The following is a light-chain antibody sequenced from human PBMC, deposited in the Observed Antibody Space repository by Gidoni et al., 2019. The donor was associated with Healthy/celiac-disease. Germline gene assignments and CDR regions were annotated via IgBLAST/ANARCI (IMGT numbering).Light chain of an antibody. V-gene: IGKV4-1*01. Sequence: DIVMTPPPASLAVSLGERATINCKSSQSVLYSSNNKNYLAWYQQKPGQPPKLLIYWASTRESGVPDRFSGSGSGTDFTLTISSLQAEDVAVYYCQQYYSTPPTFGQGTKVEIK. J-gene: IGKJ1*01. CDR1: QSVLYSSNNKNY. CDR3: QQYYSTPPT. CDR2: WAS.